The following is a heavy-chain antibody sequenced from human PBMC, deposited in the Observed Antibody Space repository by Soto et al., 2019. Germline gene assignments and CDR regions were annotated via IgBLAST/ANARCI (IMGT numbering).Heavy chain of an antibody. CDR3: ARERYDTSKNYYYYYMDV. CDR2: IIPILGIA. V-gene: IGHV1-69*04. CDR1: GGTFSSYT. D-gene: IGHD3-9*01. J-gene: IGHJ6*03. Sequence: SVKVSCKASGGTFSSYTISWVRQAPGQGLEWMGRIIPILGIANYAQKFQGRVTITADKSTSTAYMELSSLRSEDTAVYYCARERYDTSKNYYYYYMDVWGKGTTVTVSS.